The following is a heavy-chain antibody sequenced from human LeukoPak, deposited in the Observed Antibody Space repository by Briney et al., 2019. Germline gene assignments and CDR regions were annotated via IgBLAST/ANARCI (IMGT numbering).Heavy chain of an antibody. J-gene: IGHJ4*02. CDR3: ARGTGWLGPFDY. CDR1: GGTFSSYA. V-gene: IGHV1-69*04. D-gene: IGHD6-19*01. CDR2: IIPILGIA. Sequence: SVKVSCKASGGTFSSYAISWVRQAPGQGLEWMGRIIPILGIANYAQKFQGRVTITADKSTSTAYMELSSLRSEDTAVYYCARGTGWLGPFDYWGQGTLVTVSS.